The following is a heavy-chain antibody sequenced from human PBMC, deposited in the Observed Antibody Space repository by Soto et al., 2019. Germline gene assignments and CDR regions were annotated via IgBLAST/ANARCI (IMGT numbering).Heavy chain of an antibody. Sequence: QVHLVQSGPEVKKPGASVKVSCKASGYTFNTYGITWVRQAPGQGLEWMAWINAYHGNRIYAQNVQSRGTVTTDASTSGAYMELMRLTSDVTPVYFCASDRDRVADIWGLGTMVSVSS. V-gene: IGHV1-18*01. D-gene: IGHD2-15*01. J-gene: IGHJ3*02. CDR2: INAYHGNR. CDR1: GYTFNTYG. CDR3: ASDRDRVADI.